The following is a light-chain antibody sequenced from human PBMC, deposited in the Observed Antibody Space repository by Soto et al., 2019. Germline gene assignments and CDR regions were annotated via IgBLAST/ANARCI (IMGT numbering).Light chain of an antibody. CDR1: SGHSSYA. J-gene: IGLJ2*01. CDR3: QTWVTGIQV. Sequence: QPVLTQSPSASASLGASVKLTCTLSSGHSSYAIAWHQQRPEKGPRYLMKLNSDGSHSKGDGIPDRFSGSSSGAERYLTISSLQSEDEADYYCQTWVTGIQVFGGGTTLTVL. V-gene: IGLV4-69*01. CDR2: LNSDGSH.